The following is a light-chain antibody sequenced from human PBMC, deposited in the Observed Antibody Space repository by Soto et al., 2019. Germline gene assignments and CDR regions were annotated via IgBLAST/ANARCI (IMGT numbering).Light chain of an antibody. CDR3: QHYNTYPYT. J-gene: IGKJ2*01. CDR1: QNIRSR. V-gene: IGKV1-5*03. Sequence: DFQMTQSPSTLSASVGDRVTITCRASQNIRSRLAWFQQKPGKAPKLLIFTASHLESEVPSRFSGSGSGTEFTLTISSLQPDDSATYYCQHYNTYPYTFGQGTKVDIK. CDR2: TAS.